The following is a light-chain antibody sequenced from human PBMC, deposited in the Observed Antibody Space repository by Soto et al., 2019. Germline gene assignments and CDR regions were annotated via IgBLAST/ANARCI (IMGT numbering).Light chain of an antibody. J-gene: IGKJ5*01. CDR2: FGS. V-gene: IGKV2-28*01. Sequence: EIGMSQSPLTLPVTPGGPACISCRSSQSLLYNNTYNYLDWYVQKPGQSPQLLIYFGSNRAPGVPDRFSGSGSGTDFTLKINRVEAEDVGTYYCMQALQSLTFGQGTRREIK. CDR1: QSLLYNNTYNY. CDR3: MQALQSLT.